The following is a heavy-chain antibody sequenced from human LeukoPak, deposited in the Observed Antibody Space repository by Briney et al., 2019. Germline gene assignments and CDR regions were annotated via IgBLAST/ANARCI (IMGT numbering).Heavy chain of an antibody. CDR1: GFTFSSYG. J-gene: IGHJ3*02. D-gene: IGHD1-26*01. CDR3: AREGRGAKGNAFDI. CDR2: IWYDGSNK. V-gene: IGHV3-33*01. Sequence: GRSLRLSCAASGFTFSSYGMHWVRQAPGKGLECVAVIWYDGSNKYYADSVKGRVTISRDNSKNTLYLQMNSLRAEDTAVYYCAREGRGAKGNAFDIWGQGTMVTVSS.